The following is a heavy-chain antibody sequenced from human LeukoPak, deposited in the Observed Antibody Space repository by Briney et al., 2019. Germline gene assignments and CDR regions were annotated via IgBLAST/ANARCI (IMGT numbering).Heavy chain of an antibody. CDR2: IYTSGST. V-gene: IGHV4-4*09. CDR1: GGSISSYY. Sequence: SENLSLTCTVSGGSISSYYWSWIRQPPGKGLEWIGYIYTSGSTNYNPSLKSRVTISVDTSKNQFSLKLSSVTAADTAVYYCARQVGGSYYYYYYMDVWGKGTTVTVSS. J-gene: IGHJ6*03. CDR3: ARQVGGSYYYYYYMDV. D-gene: IGHD1-26*01.